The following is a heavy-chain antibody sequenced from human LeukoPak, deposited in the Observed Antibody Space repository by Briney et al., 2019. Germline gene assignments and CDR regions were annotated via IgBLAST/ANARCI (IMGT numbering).Heavy chain of an antibody. D-gene: IGHD6-6*01. V-gene: IGHV3-20*04. CDR1: GFTFDDYG. CDR3: AKDLREGIAARPSWFDP. Sequence: GGSLRLSCAASGFTFDDYGMSWVRQAPGKGLEWVSGINWNGGSTGYADSVKGRFTISRDNAKNSLYLQMNSLRAEDTAVYYCAKDLREGIAARPSWFDPWGQGTLVTVSS. CDR2: INWNGGST. J-gene: IGHJ5*02.